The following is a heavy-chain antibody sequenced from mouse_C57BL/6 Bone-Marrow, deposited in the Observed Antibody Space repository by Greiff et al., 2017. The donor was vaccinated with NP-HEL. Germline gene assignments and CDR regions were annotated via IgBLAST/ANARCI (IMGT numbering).Heavy chain of an antibody. J-gene: IGHJ2*01. Sequence: QVQLQQSGPGLVQPSQSLSITCTVSGFSLTSYGVHWVRQSPGKGLEWLGVIWSGGSTDYNAAFISRLSISKDNSKSQVFFKMNSLQAYDTAIYYWARGAWAIDYWGQGTTLTVSS. CDR1: GFSLTSYG. V-gene: IGHV2-2*01. CDR2: IWSGGST. CDR3: ARGAWAIDY.